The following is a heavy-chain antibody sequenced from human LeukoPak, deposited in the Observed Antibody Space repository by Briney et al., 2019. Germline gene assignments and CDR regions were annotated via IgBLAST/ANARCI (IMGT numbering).Heavy chain of an antibody. D-gene: IGHD3-10*01. V-gene: IGHV3-23*01. J-gene: IGHJ2*01. Sequence: GGSLRLSCAASGFTFSSYAMSWVRQAPGKGLEWVSAISGSGGSTYYADSVKGRFAISRDNSKNTLYLQMNSLRAEDTAVYYCARAGIGRYFDLWGRGTLVTVSS. CDR2: ISGSGGST. CDR3: ARAGIGRYFDL. CDR1: GFTFSSYA.